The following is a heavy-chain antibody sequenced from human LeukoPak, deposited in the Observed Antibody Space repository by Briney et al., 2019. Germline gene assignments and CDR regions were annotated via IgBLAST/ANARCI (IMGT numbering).Heavy chain of an antibody. CDR3: ARGRSSLPDWNGANEYMDV. CDR1: GYTFTSYD. D-gene: IGHD1-1*01. J-gene: IGHJ6*03. CDR2: MNPNSGNT. Sequence: ASVKVSCKASGYTFTSYDINWVRQATGQGLEWMGWMNPNSGNTGYAQKFQGRVTITRNTSISTAYMELSSLRSEDTAVYYCARGRSSLPDWNGANEYMDVWGKGTTVTVSS. V-gene: IGHV1-8*03.